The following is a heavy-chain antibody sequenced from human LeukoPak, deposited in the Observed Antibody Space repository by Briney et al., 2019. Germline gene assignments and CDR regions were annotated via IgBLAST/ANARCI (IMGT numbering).Heavy chain of an antibody. D-gene: IGHD4-11*01. V-gene: IGHV3-7*01. CDR2: INRDGSEK. CDR3: AVGSSTVGYGYFDS. CDR1: EFTLSNPG. J-gene: IGHJ4*02. Sequence: GGSLRPSCAASEFTLSNPGMASVRQSPGNGLQWVANINRDGSEKYYVDSVKGRFTISRDNAQNSLYLQLNSLRVEHTAIYCCAVGSSTVGYGYFDSWGQGTLVTVSS.